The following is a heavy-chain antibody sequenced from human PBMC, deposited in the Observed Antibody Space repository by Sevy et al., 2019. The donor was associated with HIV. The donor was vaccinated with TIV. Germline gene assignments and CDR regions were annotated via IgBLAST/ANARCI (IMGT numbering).Heavy chain of an antibody. J-gene: IGHJ4*02. CDR2: ISWNSGSI. Sequence: SLRLSCAASGFTFDDYAMHWVRQAPGKGLEWVSGISWNSGSIGYADSVKGRFTISRDNAKNSLYLQMNSLRAEDTALYYCAKQLGNSSGWYIDYWGQGTLVTVSS. CDR3: AKQLGNSSGWYIDY. CDR1: GFTFDDYA. D-gene: IGHD6-19*01. V-gene: IGHV3-9*01.